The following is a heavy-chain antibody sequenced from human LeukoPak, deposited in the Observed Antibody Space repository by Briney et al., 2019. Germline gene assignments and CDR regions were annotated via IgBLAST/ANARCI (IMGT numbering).Heavy chain of an antibody. CDR2: ISWNSGSI. CDR1: GFTFHQYA. D-gene: IGHD5-12*01. V-gene: IGHV3-9*01. Sequence: GGSLRLSCAASGFTFHQYAIHWVRQVPGKGLEWVSGISWNSGSIGYADSVRGRFTISRDNAKNSVYLQMNSLRAEDTALYYCAKDKAPLYSGYDWDLDFWGQGALVIVSS. CDR3: AKDKAPLYSGYDWDLDF. J-gene: IGHJ4*02.